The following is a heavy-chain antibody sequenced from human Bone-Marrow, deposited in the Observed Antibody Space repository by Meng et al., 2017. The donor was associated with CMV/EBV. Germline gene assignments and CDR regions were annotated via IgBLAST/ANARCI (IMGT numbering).Heavy chain of an antibody. CDR2: NYYSRST. V-gene: IGHV4-31*02. CDR3: ARSTLYQLLGF. CDR1: GGSTSSGGYY. J-gene: IGHJ4*02. D-gene: IGHD2-2*01. Sequence: WTASGGSTSSGGYYWRWIRQQAGKGLEWIGANYYSRSTYHNPYLKSRVTTSVATSKNQFSLRLSSVAAADTDVYYCARSTLYQLLGFWGQGTLVTVSS.